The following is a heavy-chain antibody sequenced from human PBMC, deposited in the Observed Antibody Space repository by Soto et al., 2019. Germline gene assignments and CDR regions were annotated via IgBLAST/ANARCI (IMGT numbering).Heavy chain of an antibody. Sequence: LKISCKGSGYSFTSYWINWVRQMPGKGLEWMGRIDLSDSYTNYSPSFQGHVTISADKSLSTAYLQWSSLKASDTAIYYCARLEEAGFYGMDVWGQGTTVTVSS. CDR1: GYSFTSYW. D-gene: IGHD1-1*01. CDR2: IDLSDSYT. J-gene: IGHJ6*02. CDR3: ARLEEAGFYGMDV. V-gene: IGHV5-10-1*01.